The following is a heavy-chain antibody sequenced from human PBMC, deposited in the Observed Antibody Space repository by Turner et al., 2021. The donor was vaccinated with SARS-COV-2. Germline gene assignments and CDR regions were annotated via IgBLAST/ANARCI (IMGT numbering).Heavy chain of an antibody. J-gene: IGHJ6*02. CDR1: GGSISSSSYY. Sequence: LQLQESGPGLVKPSETLSLTCHVSGGSISSSSYYWGWIRQPPGKGLEWIGNIYYSGSTYYNPSLKSRVTIFVDTSMNQFSLKLSSVTAADTAVYYCAGEVVVLTTTHYGMDVWGQGTTVTVSS. CDR3: AGEVVVLTTTHYGMDV. D-gene: IGHD1-26*01. CDR2: IYYSGST. V-gene: IGHV4-39*01.